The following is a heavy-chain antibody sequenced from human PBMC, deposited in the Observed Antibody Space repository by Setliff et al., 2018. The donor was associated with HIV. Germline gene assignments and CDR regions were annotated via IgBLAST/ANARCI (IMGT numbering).Heavy chain of an antibody. CDR3: ARGGSYRFWSGYRYYYYYMDL. J-gene: IGHJ6*03. D-gene: IGHD3-3*01. Sequence: SETLSLTCTVSGGSISSSSYYWGWIRQPPGKGLEWIGHIHPTERTNYNPSLKSRVTISVDTSKSQVYLSLTSVTAADTAVYYCARGGSYRFWSGYRYYYYYMDLWGKGTTVTVSS. V-gene: IGHV4-39*07. CDR1: GGSISSSSYY. CDR2: IHPTERT.